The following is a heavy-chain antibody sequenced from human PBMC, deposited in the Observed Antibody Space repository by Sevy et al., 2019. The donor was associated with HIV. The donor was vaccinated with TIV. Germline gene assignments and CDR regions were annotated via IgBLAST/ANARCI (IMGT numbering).Heavy chain of an antibody. CDR2: ISGSGGST. D-gene: IGHD2-15*01. CDR3: AKGEEGYCSGGSCRGGIYYYYGMDV. V-gene: IGHV3-23*01. Sequence: GGSLRLSCAASGFTFSSYAMSWVRQAPGKGLEWVSAISGSGGSTYYADSVKGRFTISRDNSKNTLYLQMNSLRAEATAVYYCAKGEEGYCSGGSCRGGIYYYYGMDVWGQGTTVTVSS. J-gene: IGHJ6*02. CDR1: GFTFSSYA.